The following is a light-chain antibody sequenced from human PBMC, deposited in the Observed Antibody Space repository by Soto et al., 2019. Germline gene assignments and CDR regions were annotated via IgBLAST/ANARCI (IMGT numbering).Light chain of an antibody. Sequence: QSVLTQPASVSGSPGQSITISCTGTSSDVGGYNYVSWYQQHPGKAPKLMNYEVSNRPSGVSNRFSGSKSGNTASLTISGLQAEDEADYYCTSYTSSITYVFGTGTKVTVL. J-gene: IGLJ1*01. CDR2: EVS. CDR3: TSYTSSITYV. CDR1: SSDVGGYNY. V-gene: IGLV2-14*01.